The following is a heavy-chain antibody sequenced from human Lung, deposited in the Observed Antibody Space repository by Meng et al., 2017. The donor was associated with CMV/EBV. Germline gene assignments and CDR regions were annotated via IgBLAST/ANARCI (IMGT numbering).Heavy chain of an antibody. D-gene: IGHD2-2*01. J-gene: IGHJ4*02. CDR2: IRYDGSNK. Sequence: GGSLRLSCAASGFSFSSYGMHWVPQAPGKGLEWVAFIRYDGSNKYYADSVNARFTISRDNSKSTVSLQMNSLRPEDTAVYYCAKDLSTSTNCPRHWGQGTLVTVSS. CDR3: AKDLSTSTNCPRH. CDR1: GFSFSSYG. V-gene: IGHV3-30*02.